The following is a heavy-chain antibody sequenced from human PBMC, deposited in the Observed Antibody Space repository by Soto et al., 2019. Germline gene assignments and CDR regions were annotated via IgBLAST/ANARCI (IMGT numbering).Heavy chain of an antibody. CDR1: GFTFSSYA. Sequence: QVQLVESGGGVVQPGRSLRLSCAASGFTFSSYAMHWDRQAPGKGLEWVAVISYDGSNKYYADSVKGRFTISRDNSKNTLYLQMNSLRAEDTAVYYCARDRLYCSSTSCYLAWWFDPWGQGTLVTVSS. CDR2: ISYDGSNK. J-gene: IGHJ5*02. V-gene: IGHV3-30-3*01. D-gene: IGHD2-2*01. CDR3: ARDRLYCSSTSCYLAWWFDP.